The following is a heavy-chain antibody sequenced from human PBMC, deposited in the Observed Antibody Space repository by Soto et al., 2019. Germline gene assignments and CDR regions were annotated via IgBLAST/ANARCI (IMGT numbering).Heavy chain of an antibody. CDR2: INHSGST. J-gene: IGHJ4*02. Sequence: KPSETLSLTCAVYGGSFSGYYWSWIRQPPGKGLEWIGEINHSGSTNYNPSLKSRVTISVDTSKNQFSLKLSSVTAADTAVYYCARGREAAARLDYWGQGTLVTSPQ. CDR1: GGSFSGYY. V-gene: IGHV4-34*01. D-gene: IGHD2-2*01. CDR3: ARGREAAARLDY.